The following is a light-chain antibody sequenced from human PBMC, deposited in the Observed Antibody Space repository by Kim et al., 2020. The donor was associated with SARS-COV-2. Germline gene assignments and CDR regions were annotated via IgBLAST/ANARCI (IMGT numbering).Light chain of an antibody. V-gene: IGKV1-33*01. CDR1: QDINNY. J-gene: IGKJ4*01. CDR2: DAS. CDR3: QQYENLVLT. Sequence: ASVSDRVTITCQASQDINNYLNWYQQKPGKAPKLLIFDASNLETGVPSRFSGGGSGTYFTFNISSLQPEDIATYYCQQYENLVLTFGGGTKVDIK.